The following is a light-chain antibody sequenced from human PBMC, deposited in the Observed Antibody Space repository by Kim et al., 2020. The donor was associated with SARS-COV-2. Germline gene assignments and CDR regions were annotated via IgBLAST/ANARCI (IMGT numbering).Light chain of an antibody. J-gene: IGKJ4*01. CDR1: QSIASH. Sequence: DIQMTQSPSSLSASVGDRVTITCRTTQSIASHLNWYQQKPGRAPKLLISAASTLQGGVPSRFSGSGSETDFTFTISSLQPEDIATYYCQQYHNLPLTFGGGTKVDIK. V-gene: IGKV1-33*01. CDR2: AAS. CDR3: QQYHNLPLT.